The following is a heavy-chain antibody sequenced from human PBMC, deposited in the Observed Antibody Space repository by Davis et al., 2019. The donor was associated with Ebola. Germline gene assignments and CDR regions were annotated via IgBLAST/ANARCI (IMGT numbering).Heavy chain of an antibody. D-gene: IGHD3-10*01. Sequence: SETLSLTCTVSGGSIDSYYWSWIRQPPGKGLEWIGEINHSGSTNYNPSLKSRVTISVDTSKNQFSLKLSSVTAADTADYYCARGELLDIWGQGTMVTVSS. CDR3: ARGELLDI. V-gene: IGHV4-34*01. CDR1: GGSIDSYY. CDR2: INHSGST. J-gene: IGHJ3*02.